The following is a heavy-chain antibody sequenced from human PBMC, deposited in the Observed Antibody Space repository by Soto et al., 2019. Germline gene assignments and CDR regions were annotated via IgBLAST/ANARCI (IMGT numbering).Heavy chain of an antibody. CDR1: GYTFSSYY. V-gene: IGHV1-46*01. CDR3: ARDWEFGF. Sequence: ASVKVSCKASGYTFSSYYMHWVRQAPGQGLEWMGVINPSGDSTTYAQKFQGRVTMTKDTSTSTLYMELGSLRSEDTAVYFCARDWEFGFWGQGTLVTVSS. CDR2: INPSGDST. J-gene: IGHJ4*02. D-gene: IGHD3-10*01.